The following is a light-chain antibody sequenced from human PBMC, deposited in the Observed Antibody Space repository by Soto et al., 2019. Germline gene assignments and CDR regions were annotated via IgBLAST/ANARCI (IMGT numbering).Light chain of an antibody. J-gene: IGLJ2*01. CDR1: TGDIDSYNS. V-gene: IGLV2-14*01. CDR2: EVT. CDR3: TSYTTTNTLV. Sequence: QSVLTQPASVSGSPGQSITISCTGTTGDIDSYNSVSWYQQHPGKAPKLMIYEVTHRPSGAPDRFSGSKSGNTASLTISGLQPEDEADYYCTSYTTTNTLVFGGGTKVTVL.